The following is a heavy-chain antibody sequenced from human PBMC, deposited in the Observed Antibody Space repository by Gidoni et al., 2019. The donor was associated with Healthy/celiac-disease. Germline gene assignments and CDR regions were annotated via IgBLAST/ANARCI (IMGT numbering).Heavy chain of an antibody. V-gene: IGHV1-18*01. CDR2: ISAYNGNT. D-gene: IGHD3-3*01. Sequence: QVQLVQSGAEVKKPGASVKVSCKASGYTFTSYGISWVRQAPGQGLEWMGWISAYNGNTNYAQKLQGRVTMTTDTSTSTAYMELRSLRSDDTAVYYCARVTRFLEGLQLYYYYYGMDVWGQGTTVTVSS. CDR3: ARVTRFLEGLQLYYYYYGMDV. CDR1: GYTFTSYG. J-gene: IGHJ6*02.